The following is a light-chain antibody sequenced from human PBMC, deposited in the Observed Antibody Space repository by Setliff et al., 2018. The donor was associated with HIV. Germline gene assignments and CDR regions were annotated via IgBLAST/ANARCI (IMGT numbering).Light chain of an antibody. CDR1: SSDVGRYNL. V-gene: IGLV2-23*01. Sequence: QSALTQPASVSGSPGQSITISCTGTSSDVGRYNLVSWYQQYPGKAPQLMIYQATKRPSGVSSRFSGSKSGNTASLTISGLQAEDEADYYCCSNTGSNTFVFGTGTKVTVL. CDR3: CSNTGSNTFV. J-gene: IGLJ1*01. CDR2: QAT.